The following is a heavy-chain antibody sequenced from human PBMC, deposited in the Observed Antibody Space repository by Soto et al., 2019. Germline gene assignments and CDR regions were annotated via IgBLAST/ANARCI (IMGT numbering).Heavy chain of an antibody. CDR1: GYTFTSYG. J-gene: IGHJ5*02. CDR3: ARDDSSGWSPASDP. D-gene: IGHD6-19*01. Sequence: ASVKLYCNASGYTFTSYGISWVRQAPGQGLEWMGWISAYNGNTNYAQKLQGRVTMTTDTSTSTAYMELRSLRSDDTAVYYCARDDSSGWSPASDPWGQGTLVTVSS. V-gene: IGHV1-18*01. CDR2: ISAYNGNT.